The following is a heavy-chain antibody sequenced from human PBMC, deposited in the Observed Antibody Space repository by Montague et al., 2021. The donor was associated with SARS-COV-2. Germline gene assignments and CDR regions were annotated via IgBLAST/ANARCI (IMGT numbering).Heavy chain of an antibody. V-gene: IGHV4-59*11. Sequence: SETLSLTCSVSGGSISGHYWSWIRQPPGKGLEWTGNFDHSGDTKYNPSLKSRATISVDTSKNQFALRLHSVTAADTAVYYCAREFRIELWQTNWYFGLWGRGTLVPASS. CDR3: AREFRIELWQTNWYFGL. D-gene: IGHD3-16*01. CDR2: FDHSGDT. J-gene: IGHJ2*01. CDR1: GGSISGHY.